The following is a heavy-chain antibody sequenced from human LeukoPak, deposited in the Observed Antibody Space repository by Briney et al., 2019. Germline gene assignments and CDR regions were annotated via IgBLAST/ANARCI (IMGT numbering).Heavy chain of an antibody. Sequence: PSETLSLTCTVSGDSISSYYWSWIRQPPRKGLEWVANIHYSGTTNYHPSLKSRVTISIDTSKNQFSLRLSSVTATDTAVYYCVKAAPGPHDAFDIWGQGTMVTVSS. D-gene: IGHD6-13*01. CDR1: GDSISSYY. J-gene: IGHJ3*02. CDR3: VKAAPGPHDAFDI. V-gene: IGHV4-59*08. CDR2: IHYSGTT.